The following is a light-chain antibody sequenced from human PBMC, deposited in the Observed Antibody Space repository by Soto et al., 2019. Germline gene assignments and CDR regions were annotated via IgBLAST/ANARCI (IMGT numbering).Light chain of an antibody. CDR3: QQYYSYPRT. Sequence: AIRMTQSPSSFSASTGDRVTITCRSSQGIISYLAWYQQKPGKAPKLLIYAASTLQSGFPSRFSGSGSGTDFTLTISCLQAEDFANYYCQQYYSYPRTFGQGTKVEIK. J-gene: IGKJ1*01. CDR1: QGIISY. V-gene: IGKV1-8*01. CDR2: AAS.